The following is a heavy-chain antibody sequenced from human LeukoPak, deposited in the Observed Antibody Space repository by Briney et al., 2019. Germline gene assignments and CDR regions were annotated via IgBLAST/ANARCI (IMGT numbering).Heavy chain of an antibody. CDR2: IYYSGRS. Sequence: SETLSLTCTVSGGSITTYYWSWIRQPPGKGLEWIASIYYSGRSNYNPPLRSRIAISLDTSKNQFSLTLSSVTAADTAVYYCASDRGGDYASFDSWGQGTLVTVSS. D-gene: IGHD3-10*01. V-gene: IGHV4-59*01. CDR1: GGSITTYY. CDR3: ASDRGGDYASFDS. J-gene: IGHJ4*02.